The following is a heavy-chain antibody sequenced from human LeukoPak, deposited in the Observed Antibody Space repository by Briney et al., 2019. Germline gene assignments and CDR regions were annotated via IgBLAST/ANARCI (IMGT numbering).Heavy chain of an antibody. D-gene: IGHD1-26*01. V-gene: IGHV3-23*01. CDR2: ISSSGGST. Sequence: GGSLRLSCAASGFTFSSYAMSWVRQAPGKGLEWVSTISSSGGSTYYADSVKGRFTISRDNSKSTLYLQMNSLRAEDTAVYYCAKVVGATTRGYFDYWGQGTLVTVSS. CDR1: GFTFSSYA. J-gene: IGHJ4*02. CDR3: AKVVGATTRGYFDY.